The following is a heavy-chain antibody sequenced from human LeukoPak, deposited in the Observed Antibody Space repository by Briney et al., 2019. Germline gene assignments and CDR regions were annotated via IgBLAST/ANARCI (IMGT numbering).Heavy chain of an antibody. Sequence: SETLSLTCTVSGGSISSGSYYSSWIRQPAGKGLEWIGRIYTSGSTNYNPSLKSRVTISVDTSKNQFSLKLSSVTAADTAVYYCARGSCSSTSCYSCSDYWGQGTLVTVSS. V-gene: IGHV4-61*02. J-gene: IGHJ4*02. CDR2: IYTSGST. D-gene: IGHD2-2*02. CDR3: ARGSCSSTSCYSCSDY. CDR1: GGSISSGSYY.